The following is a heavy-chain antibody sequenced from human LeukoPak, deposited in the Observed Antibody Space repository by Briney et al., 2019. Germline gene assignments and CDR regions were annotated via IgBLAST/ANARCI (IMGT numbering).Heavy chain of an antibody. V-gene: IGHV3-74*01. J-gene: IGHJ6*03. Sequence: PGGSLRLSCAASGFTFSSYWMHWVRQAPGKGLVWVSRINTDGSSTSYADSVKGRFTISRDNAKNTLYLQMNSLRAEDTAVYYCARGLPHDVWSGPYYQYYMDVWGKGTTVTVSS. CDR2: INTDGSST. CDR1: GFTFSSYW. D-gene: IGHD3-3*01. CDR3: ARGLPHDVWSGPYYQYYMDV.